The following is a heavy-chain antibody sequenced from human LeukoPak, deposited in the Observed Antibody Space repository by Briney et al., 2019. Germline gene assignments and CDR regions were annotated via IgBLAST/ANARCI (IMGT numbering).Heavy chain of an antibody. CDR1: GYTFTGYY. CDR2: INPNSGGT. J-gene: IGHJ4*02. V-gene: IGHV1-2*02. CDR3: ARHCSSTSCSNGDDDY. Sequence: ASVKVSCKASGYTFTGYYLHWVRQAPGQGLQWMGWINPNSGGTNYAQKFQGRVIMTRDTSTSTAYMELSRLISGDTAVYYCARHCSSTSCSNGDDDYWGQGTLVTVSS. D-gene: IGHD2-2*01.